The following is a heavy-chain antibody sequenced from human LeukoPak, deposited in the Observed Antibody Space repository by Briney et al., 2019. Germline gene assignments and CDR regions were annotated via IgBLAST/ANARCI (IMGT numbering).Heavy chain of an antibody. CDR2: ISGYNGNR. D-gene: IGHD3-22*01. CDR1: GYTFTSYG. CDR3: ARTPQRYYDSKVLDV. Sequence: ASVKVSCKASGYTFTSYGITWVRQAPGQGLEWMGWISGYNGNRKSAQKVQDRVIMTTDTPTSTAYMELRSLRSDDTAVYYRARTPQRYYDSKVLDVWGQGTTVTVSS. J-gene: IGHJ3*01. V-gene: IGHV1-18*01.